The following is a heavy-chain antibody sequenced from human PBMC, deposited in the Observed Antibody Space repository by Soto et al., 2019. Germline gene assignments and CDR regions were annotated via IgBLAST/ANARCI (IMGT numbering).Heavy chain of an antibody. D-gene: IGHD2-15*01. CDR1: GYTFSNYG. Sequence: QVKLVQSGGEVKKPGASVKVSCRASGYTFSNYGITWVRQAPGQGLEWMGWISAYNGNTNYAQKLQGRVTMTTDTSTNTVYMELRSLRSDDTAVYYCAREGLLPYYYYGMDVWGQGTTVTVSS. V-gene: IGHV1-18*01. J-gene: IGHJ6*02. CDR2: ISAYNGNT. CDR3: AREGLLPYYYYGMDV.